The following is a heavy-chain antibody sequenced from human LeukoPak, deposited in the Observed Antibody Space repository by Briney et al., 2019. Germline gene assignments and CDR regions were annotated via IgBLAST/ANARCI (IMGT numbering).Heavy chain of an antibody. V-gene: IGHV4-38-2*02. CDR2: IYHSGST. D-gene: IGHD3-10*01. J-gene: IGHJ6*02. CDR3: ARDRITMVRGVRAPYGMDV. CDR1: GYSISSGYY. Sequence: SETLSLTCTVSGYSISSGYYWGWIRQPPGKGLEWIGSIYHSGSTYYNPSLKSRVTISVDTSKNQFSLKLSSVTAADTAVYYCARDRITMVRGVRAPYGMDVWGQGTTVTVSS.